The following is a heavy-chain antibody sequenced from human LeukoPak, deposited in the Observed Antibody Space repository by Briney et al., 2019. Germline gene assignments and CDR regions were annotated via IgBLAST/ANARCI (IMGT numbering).Heavy chain of an antibody. CDR3: AKDDYVWGSYRHFDY. CDR2: ISGSGGST. CDR1: GFTFSSYA. D-gene: IGHD3-16*02. V-gene: IGHV3-23*01. Sequence: GGSLRLSCAASGFTFSSYAMSWVRQAPGKGLEWVSAISGSGGSTYYADSVKGRFTISRDNSKNTLYLQMNSLRAEDTAVYYCAKDDYVWGSYRHFDYWGQGTLITVSS. J-gene: IGHJ4*02.